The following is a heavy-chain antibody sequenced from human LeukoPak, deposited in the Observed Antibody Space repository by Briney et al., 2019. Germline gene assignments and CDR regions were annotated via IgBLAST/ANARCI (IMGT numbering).Heavy chain of an antibody. V-gene: IGHV3-66*01. Sequence: GGSLRLSCAASGFTVSSSDMTWVRQAPGRGLEWVSIIYSGGSTYYADSVKGRFTISRDNSKNTLYLQMNSLRAEDTAVYYCADSNYWYPTDYWGQGTLVTVSS. CDR1: GFTVSSSD. J-gene: IGHJ4*02. D-gene: IGHD4-11*01. CDR2: IYSGGST. CDR3: ADSNYWYPTDY.